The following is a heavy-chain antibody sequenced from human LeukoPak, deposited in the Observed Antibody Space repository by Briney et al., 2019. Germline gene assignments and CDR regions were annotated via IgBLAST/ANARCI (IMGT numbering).Heavy chain of an antibody. CDR2: ITSSSSYT. CDR3: ARNLGSDYYYGMDD. J-gene: IGHJ6*02. V-gene: IGHV3-11*03. D-gene: IGHD3-16*01. CDR1: GLTFSDYY. Sequence: PGGSLRLSCAASGLTFSDYYMSWIRQAPGKGLEWVSYITSSSSYTNYADSVKGRFTISRDNAKNSLYLQMNRLRAEDTAVYYCARNLGSDYYYGMDDWGRGTTVTVSS.